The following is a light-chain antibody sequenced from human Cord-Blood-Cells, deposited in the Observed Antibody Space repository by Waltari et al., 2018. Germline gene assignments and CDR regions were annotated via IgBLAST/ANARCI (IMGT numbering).Light chain of an antibody. Sequence: QSVLTQPPSASGTPGQRVTISCSGSSSNIGSNTVNWYQQLPGTAPKLLIYSNNRRADGVPDRFAGAKAGSSASLAISGLQSEDEADYYCAAWDDSLIGVFGTGTKVTVL. CDR1: SSNIGSNT. CDR2: SNN. CDR3: AAWDDSLIGV. V-gene: IGLV1-44*01. J-gene: IGLJ1*01.